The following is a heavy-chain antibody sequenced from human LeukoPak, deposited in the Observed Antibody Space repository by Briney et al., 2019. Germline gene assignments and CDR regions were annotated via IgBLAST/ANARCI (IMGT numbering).Heavy chain of an antibody. D-gene: IGHD2-15*01. V-gene: IGHV5-10-1*01. J-gene: IGHJ5*02. CDR1: GYRFTSYW. Sequence: GESLKISCKGSGYRFTSYWIIWVRQMPGNGLEWMGRIEPSDSYTTYSPSFQGHVTISADKSISTAYLKWSSQKDSDTAIYYSARWGNEFCIGGSCLAAWGQGTLVTVSS. CDR2: IEPSDSYT. CDR3: ARWGNEFCIGGSCLAA.